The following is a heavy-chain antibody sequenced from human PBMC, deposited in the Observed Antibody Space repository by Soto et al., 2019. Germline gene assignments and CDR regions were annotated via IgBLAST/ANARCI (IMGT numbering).Heavy chain of an antibody. CDR3: ARQSAAGRYYGMDV. CDR2: ISSSGSTI. D-gene: IGHD6-25*01. Sequence: GSLGLTCAASGFTFSDYYMSWIRQAPGKGLEWVSYISSSGSTIYYADSVKGRFTISRDNAKNSLYLQMNSLRAEDTAVYYCARQSAAGRYYGMDVWGQGTPVTVSS. CDR1: GFTFSDYY. J-gene: IGHJ6*02. V-gene: IGHV3-11*01.